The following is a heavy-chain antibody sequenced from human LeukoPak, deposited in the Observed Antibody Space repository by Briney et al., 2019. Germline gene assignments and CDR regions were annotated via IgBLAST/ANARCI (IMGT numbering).Heavy chain of an antibody. V-gene: IGHV4-59*11. CDR3: ARSPPESIPGTMYYFDY. J-gene: IGHJ4*02. Sequence: SETLSLTCTLSGGSISSHYWSWIRQPPAKGLAWIVYIYYTATTNHTPSLKSRVTISVATSKNQCSLKLCSVTAADTAVYYCARSPPESIPGTMYYFDYWGQGTLVTVSS. D-gene: IGHD1-7*01. CDR2: IYYTATT. CDR1: GGSISSHY.